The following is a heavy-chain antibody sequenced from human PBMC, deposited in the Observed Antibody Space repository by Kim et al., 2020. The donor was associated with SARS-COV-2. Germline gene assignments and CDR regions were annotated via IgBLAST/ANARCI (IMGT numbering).Heavy chain of an antibody. Sequence: QKLQGRVTMTTDTSTSTAYMELRSLRSDDTAVYYCARDLNYYGSGSHDYWGQGTLVTVSS. V-gene: IGHV1-18*01. J-gene: IGHJ4*02. CDR3: ARDLNYYGSGSHDY. D-gene: IGHD3-10*01.